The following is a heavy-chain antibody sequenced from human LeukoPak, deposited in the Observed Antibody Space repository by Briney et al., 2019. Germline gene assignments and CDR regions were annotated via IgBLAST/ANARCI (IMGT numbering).Heavy chain of an antibody. D-gene: IGHD5-18*01. CDR2: IIPIFGTA. Sequence: ASVKVSCKASGGTCSSYAISWVRQAPGQGLEWMGGIIPIFGTANYAQKFQGRVTITADESTSTAYMELSSLRSEDTAVYYCAGVDTAMVNFDYWGQGTLVTVSS. CDR1: GGTCSSYA. J-gene: IGHJ4*02. CDR3: AGVDTAMVNFDY. V-gene: IGHV1-69*13.